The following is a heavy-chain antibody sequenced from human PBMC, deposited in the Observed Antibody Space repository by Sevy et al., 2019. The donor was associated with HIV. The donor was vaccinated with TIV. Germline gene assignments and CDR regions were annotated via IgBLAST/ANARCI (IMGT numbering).Heavy chain of an antibody. J-gene: IGHJ4*02. CDR3: AASNCSGGSCYFGIVN. CDR2: IVVGSGNT. V-gene: IGHV1-58*01. Sequence: ASVKVSCKASGFTFTSSAVQWVRQARGQRLEWIGWIVVGSGNTNYAQKFQERVTITRDMSTSTAYMELSSLRSEDTAVYYCAASNCSGGSCYFGIVNWGQGTLVTVSS. CDR1: GFTFTSSA. D-gene: IGHD2-15*01.